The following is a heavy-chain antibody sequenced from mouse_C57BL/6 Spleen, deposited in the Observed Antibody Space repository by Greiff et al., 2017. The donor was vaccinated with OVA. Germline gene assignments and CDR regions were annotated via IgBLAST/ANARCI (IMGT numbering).Heavy chain of an antibody. J-gene: IGHJ3*01. CDR3: EFSYYYGSSYWFAY. CDR1: GYTFTDYY. CDR2: INPNNGGT. D-gene: IGHD1-1*01. Sequence: EVQLQQSGPELVKPGASVKISCKASGYTFTDYYMNWVKQSHGKSLEWIGDINPNNGGTSYNQKFKGKATLTVDKSSSTAYMELRSLTSEDSAVYYCEFSYYYGSSYWFAYWGQGTLVTVSA. V-gene: IGHV1-26*01.